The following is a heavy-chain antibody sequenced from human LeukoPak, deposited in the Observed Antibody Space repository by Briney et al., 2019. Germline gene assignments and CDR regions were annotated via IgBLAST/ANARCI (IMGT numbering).Heavy chain of an antibody. CDR2: IYYSGST. CDR3: ARGDGWHGDY. Sequence: SETLSLTCTVSGGSISSSSYYWGWIRQTPGKGLEWIENIYYSGSTYYNPSLKSRVTISVDTSKNQFSLRLSSVTAADTAVYYCARGDGWHGDYWGQGTLVTVSS. D-gene: IGHD5-24*01. J-gene: IGHJ4*02. V-gene: IGHV4-39*07. CDR1: GGSISSSSYY.